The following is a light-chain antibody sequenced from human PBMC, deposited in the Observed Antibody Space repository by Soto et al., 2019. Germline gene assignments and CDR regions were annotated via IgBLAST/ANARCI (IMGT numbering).Light chain of an antibody. Sequence: QSVLTQPASVSGSPGQSITISCTGISSDVGGYNYVSWYQQHPGKAPKLMIYDVSNRPSGVSNRFSGSKSGNTASLTISGLQAEDEADYYCSSYTSSSTLEVVFGGGTKLTVL. CDR2: DVS. CDR1: SSDVGGYNY. J-gene: IGLJ2*01. V-gene: IGLV2-14*01. CDR3: SSYTSSSTLEVV.